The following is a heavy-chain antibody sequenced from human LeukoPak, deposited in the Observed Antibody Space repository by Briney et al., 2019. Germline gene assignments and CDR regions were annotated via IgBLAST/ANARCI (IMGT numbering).Heavy chain of an antibody. Sequence: GGSLRLSCAASGFTFSNYNMHWVRQAPGKGLEWVSYISSSGSTIYYADSVKGRFTISRDNAKNSLYLQMNSLRAEDTAVYYCAELGITMIGGVWGKGTTVTISS. J-gene: IGHJ6*04. CDR1: GFTFSNYN. V-gene: IGHV3-48*04. CDR2: ISSSGSTI. D-gene: IGHD3-10*02. CDR3: AELGITMIGGV.